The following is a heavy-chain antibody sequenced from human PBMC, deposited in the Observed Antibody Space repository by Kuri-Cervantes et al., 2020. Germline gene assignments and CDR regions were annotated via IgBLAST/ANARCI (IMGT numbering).Heavy chain of an antibody. CDR1: GFTFTNSA. CDR3: ARGPPDIVVVPAVSWGGYMDV. CDR2: IVVGSGNT. D-gene: IGHD2-2*01. V-gene: IGHV1-58*01. J-gene: IGHJ6*03. Sequence: SVKVSCKTSGFTFTNSAVQWVRQARGQRLEWIRWIVVGSGNTNYAQKFQKRVTITRDMSTSTAYMELSSLRSEDTAVYYCARGPPDIVVVPAVSWGGYMDVWGKGTTVTVSS.